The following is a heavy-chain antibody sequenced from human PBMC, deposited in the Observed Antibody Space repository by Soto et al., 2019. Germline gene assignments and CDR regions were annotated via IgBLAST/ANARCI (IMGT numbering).Heavy chain of an antibody. CDR3: AKEGYSSSWPYYYYYYGMDV. J-gene: IGHJ6*02. D-gene: IGHD6-13*01. V-gene: IGHV3-30*18. CDR2: ISYDGSNK. CDR1: GFTFSSYG. Sequence: GGSLRLSCAASGFTFSSYGMHWVRQAPGKGLEWVAVISYDGSNKYYADSVKGRFTISRDNSKNTLYLQMNSLRAEDTAVYYCAKEGYSSSWPYYYYYYGMDVWGQGTTVTVSS.